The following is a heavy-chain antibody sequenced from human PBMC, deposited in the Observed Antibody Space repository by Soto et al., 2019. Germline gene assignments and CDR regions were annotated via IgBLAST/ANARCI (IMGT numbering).Heavy chain of an antibody. CDR1: GFTFSSYA. V-gene: IGHV3-30-3*01. J-gene: IGHJ6*02. CDR3: ARDMTTVTTGRPKDYYYGMDV. D-gene: IGHD4-17*01. CDR2: ISYDGSNK. Sequence: GGSLRLSCAASGFTFSSYAMHWVRQAPGKGLEWVAVISYDGSNKYYADSVKGRFTISRDNSKNTLYLQMNSLRAEDTAVYYCARDMTTVTTGRPKDYYYGMDVWGQGTTVTVSS.